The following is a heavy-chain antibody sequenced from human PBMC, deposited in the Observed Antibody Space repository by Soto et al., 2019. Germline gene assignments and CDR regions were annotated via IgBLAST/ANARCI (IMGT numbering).Heavy chain of an antibody. D-gene: IGHD3-22*01. Sequence: VQLLESGGGLVQPGGSLRLSCAASGFTFSSYAMSWVRQAPGKGLEWVSAISGSGGSTYYADSVKGRFTISRDNSKNTLYLQMNSLRAEDTAVYYCAKVLRPYDSSGYYYYGMDVWGQGTTVTVSS. CDR3: AKVLRPYDSSGYYYYGMDV. J-gene: IGHJ6*02. CDR2: ISGSGGST. V-gene: IGHV3-23*01. CDR1: GFTFSSYA.